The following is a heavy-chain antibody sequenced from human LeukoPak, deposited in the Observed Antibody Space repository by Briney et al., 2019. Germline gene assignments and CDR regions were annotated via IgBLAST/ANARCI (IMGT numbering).Heavy chain of an antibody. V-gene: IGHV3-23*01. Sequence: GGSLRLSCAASGFTFSNYAMSWVRQAPGKGLEWVSVISYSGGSTYHADSVKGRFTISRDNSKNTLYLQMNSLRAEDTAVYYCAKPPRGWGVSAPPSYFDYWGQGTLVTVSS. CDR2: ISYSGGST. J-gene: IGHJ4*02. D-gene: IGHD2-21*01. CDR3: AKPPRGWGVSAPPSYFDY. CDR1: GFTFSNYA.